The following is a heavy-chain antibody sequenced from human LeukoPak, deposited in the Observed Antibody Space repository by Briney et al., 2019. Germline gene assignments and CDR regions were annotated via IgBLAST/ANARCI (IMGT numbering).Heavy chain of an antibody. CDR3: AKDVPASWAPDY. D-gene: IGHD1-14*01. V-gene: IGHV3-30*18. Sequence: GGSLRLSCAASGFTFSDYFMHWVRQVPGKGLEWVASVSQDEVTKLYVDSVKGRLTISRDNFKNTLYLRMNSLRGEDTAVYYCAKDVPASWAPDYWGQGTLVAVSS. J-gene: IGHJ4*02. CDR1: GFTFSDYF. CDR2: VSQDEVTK.